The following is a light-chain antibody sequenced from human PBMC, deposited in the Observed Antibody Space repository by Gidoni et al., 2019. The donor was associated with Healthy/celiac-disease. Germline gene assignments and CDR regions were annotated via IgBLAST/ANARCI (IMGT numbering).Light chain of an antibody. Sequence: DIQMTQSPSSLSASVGDRVTITCRASQSISSYLNLYQQKPGKAPKLLIYAASNLQSGVPSRFSGSGSGTDFTLTISSLQPEDFATYYCQQSYSTPHTFGQGTKLEIK. V-gene: IGKV1-39*01. CDR3: QQSYSTPHT. CDR1: QSISSY. CDR2: AAS. J-gene: IGKJ2*01.